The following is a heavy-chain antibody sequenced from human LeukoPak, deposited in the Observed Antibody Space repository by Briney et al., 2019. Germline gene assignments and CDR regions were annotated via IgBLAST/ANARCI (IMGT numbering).Heavy chain of an antibody. CDR2: IKQDGSEK. CDR3: ARAGRRLFGVLIPLSFDY. J-gene: IGHJ4*02. D-gene: IGHD3-3*01. V-gene: IGHV3-7*01. Sequence: GGSLRLSCAASGFTFSSYWMSWVRQAPGKGLEWVANIKQDGSEKYYVDSVKGRFTISRDNAKNSLYLQMNSLRAEDTAVYYCARAGRRLFGVLIPLSFDYWGQGTPVTVSS. CDR1: GFTFSSYW.